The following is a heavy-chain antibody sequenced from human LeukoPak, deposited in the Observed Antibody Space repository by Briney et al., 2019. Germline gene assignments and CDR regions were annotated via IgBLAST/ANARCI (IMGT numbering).Heavy chain of an antibody. Sequence: SQTLSLTCAISGDSVSSNSAAWNWIRQSPSRGLEWLGRTYYRSKWYNDYAVSVKSRITINPDTSKNQFSLQLNSVTPEDTAVYYCARAGPGHVLRYFDWSYYFDYWGQGTLVTVSS. D-gene: IGHD3-9*01. CDR2: TYYRSKWYN. CDR3: ARAGPGHVLRYFDWSYYFDY. CDR1: GDSVSSNSAA. J-gene: IGHJ4*02. V-gene: IGHV6-1*01.